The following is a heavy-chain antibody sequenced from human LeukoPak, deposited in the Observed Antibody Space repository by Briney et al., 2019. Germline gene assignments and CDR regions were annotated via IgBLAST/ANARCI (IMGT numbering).Heavy chain of an antibody. Sequence: TGGSLRLSCAASGFAFSSSWMSWVRQAPGKGLEWVANINKDATAKYYVDSVKGRFPISRDNAKNSLYLQMNGLRAEDTAVYYCAREDWFHFDYWGQGTLVTVSS. D-gene: IGHD3-10*01. CDR1: GFAFSSSW. V-gene: IGHV3-7*03. CDR3: AREDWFHFDY. CDR2: INKDATAK. J-gene: IGHJ4*02.